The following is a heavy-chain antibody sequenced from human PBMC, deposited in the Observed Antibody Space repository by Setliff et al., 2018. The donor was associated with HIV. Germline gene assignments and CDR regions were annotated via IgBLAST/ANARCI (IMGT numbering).Heavy chain of an antibody. CDR1: GASISSHY. J-gene: IGHJ3*02. V-gene: IGHV4-59*11. D-gene: IGHD6-19*01. Sequence: SETLSLTCTVSGASISSHYWSWIRQPPGKGLEWIGTMYFSGSTKFNPSLKSRISISIDTSKNLFSLKMTSVTAADTAVYFCARGVGRIIAVAGTGAFDIWGQGTMVTVSS. CDR2: MYFSGST. CDR3: ARGVGRIIAVAGTGAFDI.